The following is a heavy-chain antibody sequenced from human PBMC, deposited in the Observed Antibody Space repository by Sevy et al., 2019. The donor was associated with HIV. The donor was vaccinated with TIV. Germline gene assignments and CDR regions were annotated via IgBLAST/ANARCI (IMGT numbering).Heavy chain of an antibody. CDR2: IKSKTDGGTTDYA. D-gene: IGHD2-15*01. Sequence: GGSLRLSCAASGFTLSNAWMSWVRQAPGKGLEWVGRIKSKTDGGTTDYADYAAPVKGRFTISTNDSQNTLYLQMNSLTTEDTAVYYCTTEGLYCSGGSCYSEGFDYWGQGTLVTVSS. CDR1: GFTLSNAW. J-gene: IGHJ4*02. V-gene: IGHV3-15*01. CDR3: TTEGLYCSGGSCYSEGFDY.